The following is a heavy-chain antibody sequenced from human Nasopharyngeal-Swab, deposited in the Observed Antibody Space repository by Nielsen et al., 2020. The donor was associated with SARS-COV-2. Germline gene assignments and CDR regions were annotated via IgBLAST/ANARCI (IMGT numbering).Heavy chain of an antibody. CDR3: ASLKVGITIFGVVTDRLLDY. D-gene: IGHD3-3*01. Sequence: WIRQPPGKSLEWIGYIYYSGSTYYNPSLKSRVTISVDTSKNQFSLKLSSVTAADTAVYYCASLKVGITIFGVVTDRLLDYWGQGTLVTVSS. J-gene: IGHJ4*02. CDR2: IYYSGST. V-gene: IGHV4-30-4*01.